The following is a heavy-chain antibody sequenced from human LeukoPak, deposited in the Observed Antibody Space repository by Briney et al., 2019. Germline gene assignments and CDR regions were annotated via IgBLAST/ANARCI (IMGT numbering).Heavy chain of an antibody. V-gene: IGHV4-4*02. CDR3: ARQFPSGWYRAYYYYYMDV. J-gene: IGHJ6*03. Sequence: PSGTLSLTCAVSGGSISSSNWWSWVRQPPGKGLEWIGEINHSGSTNYNPSLKSRVTISVDTSKNQFSLKLSSVTAADTAVYYCARQFPSGWYRAYYYYYMDVWGKGTTVTISS. D-gene: IGHD6-19*01. CDR1: GGSISSSNW. CDR2: INHSGST.